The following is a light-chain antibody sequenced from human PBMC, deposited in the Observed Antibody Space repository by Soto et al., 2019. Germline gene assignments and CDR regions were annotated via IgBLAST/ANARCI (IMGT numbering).Light chain of an antibody. CDR3: QQYNTHS. CDR2: DVS. CDR1: QNIFTW. Sequence: DIQMTQSPSTLSASVGDTVTITCRASQNIFTWLAWYQHKPGKAPKLLMYDVSILESGVPSRFSGSGSGTQFTLTISSLQSDDFGTDYCQQYNTHSFGGGTKVDIK. V-gene: IGKV1-5*01. J-gene: IGKJ4*01.